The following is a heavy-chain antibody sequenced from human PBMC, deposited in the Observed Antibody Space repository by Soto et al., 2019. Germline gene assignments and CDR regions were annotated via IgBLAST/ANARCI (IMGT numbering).Heavy chain of an antibody. CDR3: ARDKGQLIPTDAFDI. V-gene: IGHV1-46*01. D-gene: IGHD6-6*01. CDR1: GYTFTSYY. Sequence: ASVKVSCKASGYTFTSYYMHWVRQAPGQGLEWMGIINPSGGSTSYAQKFQGRVTMTRDTSTSTVYMELSSLRSEDTAVYYCARDKGQLIPTDAFDIWGQGTMVTVSS. CDR2: INPSGGST. J-gene: IGHJ3*02.